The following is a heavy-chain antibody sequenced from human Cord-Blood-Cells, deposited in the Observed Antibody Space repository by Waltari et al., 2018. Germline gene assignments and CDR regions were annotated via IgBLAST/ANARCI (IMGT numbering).Heavy chain of an antibody. CDR2: IYYSGST. D-gene: IGHD1-26*01. Sequence: QLQLQESGPGLVKPSETLSITCTVSGGSISSRSYYWGWIRQPPGKGLEWIGSIYYSGSTYYNPSLKSRVTISVDTSKNQFSLKLSSVTAADTAVYYCARHSGIVGATFDYWGQGTLVTVSS. CDR3: ARHSGIVGATFDY. V-gene: IGHV4-39*01. J-gene: IGHJ4*02. CDR1: GGSISSRSYY.